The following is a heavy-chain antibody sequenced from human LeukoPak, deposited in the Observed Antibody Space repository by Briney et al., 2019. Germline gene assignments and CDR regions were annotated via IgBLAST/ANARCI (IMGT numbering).Heavy chain of an antibody. V-gene: IGHV3-7*01. Sequence: GGSLRLSCAASGFTFSSYWMSWVRQAPGKGLEWVANIKQDGSEKYYVDSVKGRLTISRDNAKNSLYLQMNGLRAEDTAVYYCARQGGSFFSFSTFFDYWGQGTLVTVSS. CDR2: IKQDGSEK. CDR1: GFTFSSYW. D-gene: IGHD1-26*01. CDR3: ARQGGSFFSFSTFFDY. J-gene: IGHJ4*02.